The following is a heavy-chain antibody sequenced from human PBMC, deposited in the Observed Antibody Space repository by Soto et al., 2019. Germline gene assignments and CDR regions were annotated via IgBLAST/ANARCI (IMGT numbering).Heavy chain of an antibody. V-gene: IGHV3-74*01. CDR2: LKSDGRDT. CDR3: VREMPVPIRGGYYYYSVLDA. D-gene: IGHD2-2*01. CDR1: ALSFNDNW. Sequence: LXLSCAASALSFNDNWMPWIRQVPGKGLMWVSRLKSDGRDTIYADSVKGRFTVSRDSAKNTLYLQMNSLRVEDTAVYYCVREMPVPIRGGYYYYSVLDAWGQGTTVTVSS. J-gene: IGHJ6*02.